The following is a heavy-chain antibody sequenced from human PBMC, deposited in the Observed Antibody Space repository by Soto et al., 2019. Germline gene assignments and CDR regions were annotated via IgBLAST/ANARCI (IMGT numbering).Heavy chain of an antibody. CDR2: IYYSGST. J-gene: IGHJ6*01. Sequence: SGTLSLTCTVSGGSISSGDYYWSWIRQPPGKGLEWIGYIYYSGSTYYNPSLKSRVTISVHTSKNQFSLKLSSVTAADTAVYYCARRDPGCISTICFVRMEVWGQGSTVTASS. V-gene: IGHV4-30-4*01. CDR3: ARRDPGCISTICFVRMEV. D-gene: IGHD2-2*01. CDR1: GGSISSGDYY.